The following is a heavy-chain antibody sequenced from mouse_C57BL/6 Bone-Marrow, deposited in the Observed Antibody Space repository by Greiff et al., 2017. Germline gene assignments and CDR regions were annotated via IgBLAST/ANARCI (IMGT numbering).Heavy chain of an antibody. V-gene: IGHV14-3*01. D-gene: IGHD1-1*01. Sequence: EVKLVESVAELVRPGASVKLSCTASGFNIKNTYMHWVKQRPEQGLEWIGRIDPANGNTKYAPKFQGKATITADTSSNTAYLQLSRLTSEDTAIYYCARTRGYGTLYAMDYWGQGTSVTVSS. CDR1: GFNIKNTY. J-gene: IGHJ4*01. CDR2: IDPANGNT. CDR3: ARTRGYGTLYAMDY.